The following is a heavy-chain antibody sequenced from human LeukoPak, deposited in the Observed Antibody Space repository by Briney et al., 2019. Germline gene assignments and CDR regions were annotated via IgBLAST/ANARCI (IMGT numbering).Heavy chain of an antibody. J-gene: IGHJ4*02. CDR3: AKGGSIAALPYYFDY. CDR1: GFTFSIYV. D-gene: IGHD6-6*01. Sequence: GGSLRLSCAASGFTFSIYVMSWVRHAPGKALEWVSTISVSGGSTYYADSVKGRFTISRDNSKNTLYLEMNSLRAEDTAVYYCAKGGSIAALPYYFDYWGQGTLVTVSS. V-gene: IGHV3-23*01. CDR2: ISVSGGST.